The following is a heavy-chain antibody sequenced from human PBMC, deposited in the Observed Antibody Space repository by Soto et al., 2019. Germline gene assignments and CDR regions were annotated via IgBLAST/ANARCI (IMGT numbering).Heavy chain of an antibody. Sequence: TGGFLRLSCAASGLIFSKYWMTWVRQAPVKGLEWVSAIRGSGGSKYYPDSVKDRFTISRDNSKNTLYLQMNSLRAEDTAVYYCARRGSGSYYDYWGQGTLVTVSS. J-gene: IGHJ4*02. D-gene: IGHD1-26*01. CDR1: GLIFSKYW. CDR3: ARRGSGSYYDY. V-gene: IGHV3-23*01. CDR2: IRGSGGSK.